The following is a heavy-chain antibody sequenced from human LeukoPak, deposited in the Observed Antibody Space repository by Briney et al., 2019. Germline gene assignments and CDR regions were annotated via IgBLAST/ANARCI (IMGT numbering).Heavy chain of an antibody. CDR3: ARESITGHRDFDY. D-gene: IGHD1-20*01. Sequence: GGSLRLSCAASGFAFGSYSMNWVRQAPGKGLEWVSYISSGSRTIYSADSVKGRFTISRDNAKNSLYMQMNSLGVEDTAVYYCARESITGHRDFDYWGEGTLVTVSS. CDR1: GFAFGSYS. CDR2: ISSGSRTI. J-gene: IGHJ4*02. V-gene: IGHV3-48*01.